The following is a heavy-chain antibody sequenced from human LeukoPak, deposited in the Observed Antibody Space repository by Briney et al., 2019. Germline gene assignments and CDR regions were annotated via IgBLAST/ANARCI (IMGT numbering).Heavy chain of an antibody. V-gene: IGHV4-59*12. D-gene: IGHD2-2*01. CDR1: GGSISSYY. Sequence: SETLSLTRTVSGGSISSYYWSWIRQPPGKGLEWIGYIYYSGSTNYNPSLKSRVTISVDTSKNQFSLKLSSVTAADTAVYYCATLYCSSTSCSNNWFDPWGQGTLVTVSS. CDR3: ATLYCSSTSCSNNWFDP. CDR2: IYYSGST. J-gene: IGHJ5*02.